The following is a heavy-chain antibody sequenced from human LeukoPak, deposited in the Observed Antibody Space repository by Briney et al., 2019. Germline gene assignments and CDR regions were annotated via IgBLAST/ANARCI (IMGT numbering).Heavy chain of an antibody. V-gene: IGHV1-2*02. CDR2: INPNSGVT. CDR3: ARDDSSSWSPATY. CDR1: GYSFTAYY. D-gene: IGHD6-13*01. Sequence: ASVKVSCKASGYSFTAYYMHWVRQAPGQGLEWMGWINPNSGVTNYAQKFQGRVTMTRDTSINTAYMELSRLRSDDTAMCYCARDDSSSWSPATYWGQGTLVTVSS. J-gene: IGHJ4*02.